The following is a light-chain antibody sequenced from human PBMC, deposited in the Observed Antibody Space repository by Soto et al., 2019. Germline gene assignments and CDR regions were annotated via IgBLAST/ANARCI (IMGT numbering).Light chain of an antibody. J-gene: IGKJ4*01. V-gene: IGKV1-9*01. CDR3: QQLHSYPLT. CDR1: QGISSY. CDR2: SAS. Sequence: DLQLTQSPSFLSASVGDRVTITCRASQGISSYLAWYQQKPGKAPKLLIYSASTLQSGVPSSFSGSGSGTEFTLTISSLQPEDFATYYCQQLHSYPLTFGGGTKLEIK.